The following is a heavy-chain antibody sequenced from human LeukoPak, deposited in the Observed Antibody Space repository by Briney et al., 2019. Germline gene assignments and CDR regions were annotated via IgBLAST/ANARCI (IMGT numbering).Heavy chain of an antibody. D-gene: IGHD6-6*01. CDR2: INHSGST. CDR3: ARIPHPPYSSSLGYDY. J-gene: IGHJ4*02. V-gene: IGHV4-34*01. CDR1: GGSFSGYY. Sequence: KASETLSLTCAVYGGSFSGYYWSWIRQPPGKGLEWIGEINHSGSTNYNPSLKSRVTISVDTSKNQFSLKLSSVTAADTAVYYCARIPHPPYSSSLGYDYWGQGTLVTVSS.